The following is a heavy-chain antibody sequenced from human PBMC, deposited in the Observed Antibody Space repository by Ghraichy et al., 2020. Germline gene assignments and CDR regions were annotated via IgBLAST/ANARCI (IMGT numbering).Heavy chain of an antibody. Sequence: ASLKVSCKASGYTFTSYDINWVRQATGQGLEWMGWMNPNSGNTGYAQKFQGRVTMTRNTSISTAYMELSSLRSEDTAVYYCARPIAVAGTYYYYYGMDVWGQGTTVTVSS. CDR3: ARPIAVAGTYYYYYGMDV. CDR1: GYTFTSYD. J-gene: IGHJ6*02. V-gene: IGHV1-8*01. D-gene: IGHD6-19*01. CDR2: MNPNSGNT.